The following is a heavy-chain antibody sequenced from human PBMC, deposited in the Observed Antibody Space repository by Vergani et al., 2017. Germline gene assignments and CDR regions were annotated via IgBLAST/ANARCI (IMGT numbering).Heavy chain of an antibody. CDR2: IYYSGST. V-gene: IGHV4-31*03. Sequence: QVQLQESGPGLVKPSQTLSLTCTVSGGSISSGGYYWSWIRQHPGKGLEWIGSIYYSGSTYYNPSLKSRVTISVDTSKNQFSLKLSSVTAADTAVYYCARTAHDYGDNFDYWGQGTLVTVSS. J-gene: IGHJ4*02. D-gene: IGHD4-17*01. CDR1: GGSISSGGYY. CDR3: ARTAHDYGDNFDY.